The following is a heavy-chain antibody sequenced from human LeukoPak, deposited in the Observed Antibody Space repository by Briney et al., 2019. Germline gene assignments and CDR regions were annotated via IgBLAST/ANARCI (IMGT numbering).Heavy chain of an antibody. CDR1: GGSFSGYY. D-gene: IGHD3-10*01. J-gene: IGHJ6*02. CDR2: INHSGST. CDR3: ARDRYYGSGRYYGMDV. Sequence: SETLSLTCAVYGGSFSGYYWSWIRQPPGKGLEWIGEINHSGSTNYNPSLKSRVTISVDTSKNQFSLKLSSVTAADTAVYYCARDRYYGSGRYYGMDVWGQGTTVTVSS. V-gene: IGHV4-34*01.